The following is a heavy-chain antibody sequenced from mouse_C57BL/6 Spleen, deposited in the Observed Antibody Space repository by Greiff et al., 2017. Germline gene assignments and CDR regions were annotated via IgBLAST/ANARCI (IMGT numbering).Heavy chain of an antibody. CDR2: ISSGSSTI. Sequence: DVQLVESGGGLVKPGGSLKLSCAASGFTFSDYGMHWVRQAPEKGLEWVAYISSGSSTIYYADTVKGRFTISRDNAKNTLFLQMTSLRSEDTAMYYCATVVGRRYYAMDYWGQGTSVTVSS. CDR1: GFTFSDYG. V-gene: IGHV5-17*01. D-gene: IGHD1-1*01. J-gene: IGHJ4*01. CDR3: ATVVGRRYYAMDY.